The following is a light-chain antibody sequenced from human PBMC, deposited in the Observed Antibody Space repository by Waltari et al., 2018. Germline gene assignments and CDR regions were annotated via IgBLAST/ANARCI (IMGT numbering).Light chain of an antibody. CDR3: HQYYSTPFT. J-gene: IGKJ2*01. CDR2: WAS. V-gene: IGKV4-1*01. Sequence: DIVMTQSPESLAVSLGERATINCKSSPSVLYSSNNKNQLAWYQQKPGQPPKLLLYWASTRESGVPDRFSGSGSETDFTLTISSLQAEDVAVYYCHQYYSTPFTFGQGTELEIK. CDR1: PSVLYSSNNKNQ.